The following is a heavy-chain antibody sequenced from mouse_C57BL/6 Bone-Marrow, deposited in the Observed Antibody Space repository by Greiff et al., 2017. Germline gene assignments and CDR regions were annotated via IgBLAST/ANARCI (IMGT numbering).Heavy chain of an antibody. CDR2: IDPENGDT. D-gene: IGHD4-1*01. CDR1: GFNIKDDY. J-gene: IGHJ1*03. CDR3: RGNWDVGWYFDV. Sequence: EVQLQQSGAELVRPGASVKLSCTASGFNIKDDYMHWVKQRPEQGLEWIGWIDPENGDTEYASKFQGKATITADTSSNTAYLQLSSLTSEDTAVYYCRGNWDVGWYFDVWGTGTTVTVSS. V-gene: IGHV14-4*01.